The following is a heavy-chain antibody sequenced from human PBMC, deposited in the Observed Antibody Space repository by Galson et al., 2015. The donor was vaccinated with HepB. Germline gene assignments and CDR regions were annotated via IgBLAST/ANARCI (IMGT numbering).Heavy chain of an antibody. J-gene: IGHJ6*02. D-gene: IGHD2-8*01. V-gene: IGHV3-30-3*01. CDR3: ARRYCTNGVCYYGMDV. CDR2: ISYDGSNK. CDR1: GFTFSSHA. Sequence: SLRLSCAASGFTFSSHAMHWVRQAPGKGLEWVAVISYDGSNKYYADSVKGRFTNSRDNSKNTLYLQMNSLRAEDTAVYYCARRYCTNGVCYYGMDVWGQGTTVTVSS.